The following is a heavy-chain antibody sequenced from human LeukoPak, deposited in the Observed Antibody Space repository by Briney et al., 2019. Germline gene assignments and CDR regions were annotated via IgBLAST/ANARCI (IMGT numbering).Heavy chain of an antibody. V-gene: IGHV3-43*01. D-gene: IGHD3-22*01. J-gene: IGHJ4*02. Sequence: PGGSLRLSCAASGFTFEDYTMHWVRQAPGKTLEWVSLTSWGGTTFYADSVKGRFTISRDNSKDSLYLRMDTLRSEDTAFYYCVKDLSYETSGSFFDYWGQGTLVTVS. CDR1: GFTFEDYT. CDR3: VKDLSYETSGSFFDY. CDR2: TSWGGTT.